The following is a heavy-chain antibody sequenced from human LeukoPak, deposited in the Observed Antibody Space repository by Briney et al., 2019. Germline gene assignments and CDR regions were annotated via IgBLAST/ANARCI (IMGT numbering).Heavy chain of an antibody. CDR1: GGTFSSYA. CDR3: AKSDIAVASGFFDY. Sequence: GASVKVSCRASGGTFSSYAISWVRQAPGQGLEWMGRIIPIFGTANYAQKFQGRVTITADKSTSTAYMELSSLGSEDTAVYYCAKSDIAVASGFFDYWGQGTLVTVSS. D-gene: IGHD6-19*01. CDR2: IIPIFGTA. V-gene: IGHV1-69*06. J-gene: IGHJ4*02.